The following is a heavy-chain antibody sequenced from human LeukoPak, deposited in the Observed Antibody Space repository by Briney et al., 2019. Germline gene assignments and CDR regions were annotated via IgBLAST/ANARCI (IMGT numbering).Heavy chain of an antibody. J-gene: IGHJ6*02. V-gene: IGHV4-39*01. CDR3: ARHTVYHDFWSGPDV. D-gene: IGHD3-3*01. CDR1: GGSISSSSYY. Sequence: SETLSLTCTVSGGSISSSSYYWGWIRQPPGKGLEWIGSIYYTGRTYYNPSLKSRVTVSADTSKNHFSLKLSSVTASDTAVYYCARHTVYHDFWSGPDVWGQGTMVTVSS. CDR2: IYYTGRT.